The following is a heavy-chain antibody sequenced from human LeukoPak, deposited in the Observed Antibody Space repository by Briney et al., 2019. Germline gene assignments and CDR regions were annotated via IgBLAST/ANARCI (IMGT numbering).Heavy chain of an antibody. Sequence: PGGSLRLSCAASGLTFSSYAMSWIRQAPGKGLEWVSYISSSGSTIYYADSVKGRFTISRDNAKNSLYLQMNSLRAEDTALYYCAKARSFSSGLHFDYWGQGTLVTVSS. CDR1: GLTFSSYA. CDR2: ISSSGSTI. J-gene: IGHJ4*02. V-gene: IGHV3-11*01. D-gene: IGHD6-19*01. CDR3: AKARSFSSGLHFDY.